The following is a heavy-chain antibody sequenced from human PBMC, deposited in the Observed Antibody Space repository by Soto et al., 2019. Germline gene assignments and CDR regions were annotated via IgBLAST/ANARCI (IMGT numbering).Heavy chain of an antibody. CDR1: GGSFSGYY. CDR3: ARPFYDFWSGYTGYYFDY. J-gene: IGHJ4*02. CDR2: INHSGST. V-gene: IGHV4-34*01. D-gene: IGHD3-3*01. Sequence: SETLSLTCAVYGGSFSGYYWSWIRQPPGKGLEWIGEINHSGSTNYNPSLKSRVTISVDTSKNQFSLKLSAVTAADTAVYYCARPFYDFWSGYTGYYFDYWGQGTLVTVSS.